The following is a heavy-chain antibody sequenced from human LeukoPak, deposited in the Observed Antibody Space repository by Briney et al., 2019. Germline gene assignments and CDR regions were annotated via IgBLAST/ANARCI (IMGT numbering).Heavy chain of an antibody. Sequence: GASVKVSCKASGYTFTSYYMHWVRQAPGQGLEWMGIINPSGGSTSYAQKFQGRVTVTGDTSTSTVYMELSSLRSEDTAVYYCARVTMVREYDYWGQGTLVTVSS. V-gene: IGHV1-46*01. CDR1: GYTFTSYY. J-gene: IGHJ4*02. D-gene: IGHD3-10*01. CDR3: ARVTMVREYDY. CDR2: INPSGGST.